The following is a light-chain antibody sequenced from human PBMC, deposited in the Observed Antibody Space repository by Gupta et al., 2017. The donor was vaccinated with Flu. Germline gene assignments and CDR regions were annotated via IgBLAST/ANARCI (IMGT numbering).Light chain of an antibody. CDR2: GAS. Sequence: VFTQSPGTLSLSPGERANLACRASQSVSSSYLAWYQQKPGQAPRLLMYGASSRATGISERFSGSGSGTEFTRTISRLEPEDFEVYYCQQYGSSPWAVGQGTKVEIK. CDR1: QSVSSSY. V-gene: IGKV3-20*01. J-gene: IGKJ1*01. CDR3: QQYGSSPWA.